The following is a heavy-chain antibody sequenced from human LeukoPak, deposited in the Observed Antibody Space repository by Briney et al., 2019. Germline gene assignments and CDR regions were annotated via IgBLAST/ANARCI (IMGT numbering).Heavy chain of an antibody. CDR1: VGFPFSDYW. J-gene: IGHJ4*02. Sequence: GGPLRLSCAASVGFPFSDYWMTWVRPAPGAGLERVAIIKQDGREKRYVDSGKGRFTISRDNAKSSLYLQMNSLRAEDTAVYYCVSGIGWLPDYWGQGTLVTVSS. CDR2: IKQDGREK. V-gene: IGHV3-7*03. CDR3: VSGIGWLPDY. D-gene: IGHD6-19*01.